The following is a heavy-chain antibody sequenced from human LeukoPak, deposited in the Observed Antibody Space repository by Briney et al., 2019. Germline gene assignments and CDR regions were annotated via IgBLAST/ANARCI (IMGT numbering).Heavy chain of an antibody. V-gene: IGHV3-33*08. CDR1: GFTFSTYW. CDR3: ARGEELPHH. D-gene: IGHD1-26*01. CDR2: IWYDGSNK. Sequence: PGGSLRLSCAASGFTFSTYWMHWVRQAPGKGLEWVAFIWYDGSNKYYADSVMGRFTISRDNSKNTLYLQMNSLRDEDTAVYYCARGEELPHHWGQGTLVTVSS. J-gene: IGHJ5*02.